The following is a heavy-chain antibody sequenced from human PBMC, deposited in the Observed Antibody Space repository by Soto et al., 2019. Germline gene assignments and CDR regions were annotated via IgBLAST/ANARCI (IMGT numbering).Heavy chain of an antibody. CDR1: GGTFSSYA. CDR2: IIPIFGTA. Sequence: QVQLVQSGAEVKKPGSSVKVSCKASGGTFSSYAISWVRQAPGQGLEWMGGIIPIFGTANYAQNFQGRVQITADESTSTAYMELSSLRSEDTAVYYCARDLHYGDYWGGWFDPWGQGTLVTVSS. D-gene: IGHD4-17*01. J-gene: IGHJ5*02. V-gene: IGHV1-69*01. CDR3: ARDLHYGDYWGGWFDP.